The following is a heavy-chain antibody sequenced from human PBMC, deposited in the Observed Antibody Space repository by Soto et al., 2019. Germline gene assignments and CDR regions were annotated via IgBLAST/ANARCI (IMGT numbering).Heavy chain of an antibody. D-gene: IGHD2-2*01. CDR1: GYTFTGYY. V-gene: IGHV1-2*02. Sequence: QVQLVQSGAEVKKPGASVKVSCKTSGYTFTGYYIYWVRQAPGQGLEWMGWINPHSGGTDSSQKFQGRVTMTRDTSISTAYMEVSRLRSDDTAVYYCAGTSCSSTTCPTTYWGQGTLVTVSS. J-gene: IGHJ4*02. CDR2: INPHSGGT. CDR3: AGTSCSSTTCPTTY.